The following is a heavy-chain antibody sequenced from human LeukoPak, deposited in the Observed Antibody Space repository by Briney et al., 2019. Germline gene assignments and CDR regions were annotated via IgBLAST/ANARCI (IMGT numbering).Heavy chain of an antibody. V-gene: IGHV3-48*03. CDR3: VREGFYFFDF. J-gene: IGHJ4*01. CDR1: GFTFSNYE. Sequence: GSLRLSCAVSGFTFSNYEMNWVRQAPGKGLEWVSYISSSGSTMYYGDSVKGRFTISRDNAKSSLYLQMNSLRAEDTATYYCVREGFYFFDFWGQGTLVTVSS. CDR2: ISSSGSTM.